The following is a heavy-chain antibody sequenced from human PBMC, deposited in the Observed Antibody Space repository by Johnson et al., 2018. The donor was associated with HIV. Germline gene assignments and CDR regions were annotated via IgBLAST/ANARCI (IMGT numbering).Heavy chain of an antibody. V-gene: IGHV3-30*02. CDR3: AKDRLQYYNFWSGYLGDALDI. CDR1: GFTFSSYG. CDR2: IRYDGSNK. D-gene: IGHD3-3*01. Sequence: QVQLVESGGGVVQPGRSLRLSCAASGFTFSSYGMHWVRQAPGKGLEWVAFIRYDGSNKYYADSVKGRFTISRDNSKNTLYLQMNSLRAEDTALYYCAKDRLQYYNFWSGYLGDALDIWGQGTMVTVSS. J-gene: IGHJ3*02.